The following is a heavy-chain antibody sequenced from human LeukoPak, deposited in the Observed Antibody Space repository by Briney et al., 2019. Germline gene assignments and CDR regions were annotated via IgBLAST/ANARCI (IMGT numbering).Heavy chain of an antibody. CDR1: GGSITSYY. J-gene: IGHJ6*02. D-gene: IGHD6-13*01. CDR2: LYYSGST. Sequence: SETLPLTCTVSGGSITSYYWSWIRQSPGRGLEWMGYLYYSGSTNYNPSLKSRVTMSVDTSKNQFSLKLSSVTAADTAVYYCASDCCGSSSSYGGRLYYYYGMDVWGQGTTVTVSS. V-gene: IGHV4-59*01. CDR3: ASDCCGSSSSYGGRLYYYYGMDV.